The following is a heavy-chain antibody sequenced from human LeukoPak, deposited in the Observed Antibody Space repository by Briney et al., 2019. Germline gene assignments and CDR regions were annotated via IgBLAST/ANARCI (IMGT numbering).Heavy chain of an antibody. Sequence: GGSLRLSCAASGFTFSSYAMSWVRHAPGKGLEWVSAISGSGGSTYYADSVKGRFTISRDNSKTTLYLQMNSLRAEDTAVYYCAKMVMVVAAIDYWGQGTLVTVSS. V-gene: IGHV3-23*01. CDR1: GFTFSSYA. CDR2: ISGSGGST. CDR3: AKMVMVVAAIDY. J-gene: IGHJ4*02. D-gene: IGHD2-15*01.